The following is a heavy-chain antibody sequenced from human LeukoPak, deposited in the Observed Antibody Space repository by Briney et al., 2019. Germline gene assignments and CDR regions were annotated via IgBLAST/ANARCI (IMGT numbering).Heavy chain of an antibody. V-gene: IGHV3-74*01. CDR1: GFTLSNYW. J-gene: IGHJ4*02. Sequence: GGSLRLSCAASGFTLSNYWMHWVRQAPGKGPVWVSRINPDGSRIDYAESVRGRFTISSDSAKNTLYLQLNSLRAEDTAVYYCSRDFVGADDYWGQGTLVTVSS. CDR3: SRDFVGADDY. CDR2: INPDGSRI. D-gene: IGHD1-26*01.